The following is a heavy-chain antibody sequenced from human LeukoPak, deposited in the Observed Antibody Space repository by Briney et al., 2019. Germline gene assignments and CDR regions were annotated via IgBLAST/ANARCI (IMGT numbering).Heavy chain of an antibody. CDR1: GFTFSSYS. Sequence: PGGSLRLSCAASGFTFSSYSMNWVRQAPGKGLEWVSSISSSSSYIYYADSVKGRFTISRDNAKNSLYLQMNSLRAEDTAVYYCARDPTHGELRITMVRGVPWGQGTLVTVSS. J-gene: IGHJ5*02. CDR3: ARDPTHGELRITMVRGVP. D-gene: IGHD3-10*01. V-gene: IGHV3-21*01. CDR2: ISSSSSYI.